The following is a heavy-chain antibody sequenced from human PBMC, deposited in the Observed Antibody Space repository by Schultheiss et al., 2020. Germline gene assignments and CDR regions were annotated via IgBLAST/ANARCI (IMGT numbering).Heavy chain of an antibody. CDR3: AKDRGPGQWLVLLMDY. CDR1: GFTFSSYA. D-gene: IGHD6-19*01. CDR2: ISGSGGST. Sequence: GESLKISCAASGFTFSSYAMNWVRQAPGKGLEWVSAISGSGGSTYYADSVKGRFTISRDNSKNTLYLQMNSLRAEDTAVYYCAKDRGPGQWLVLLMDYWGQGTLVTVSS. J-gene: IGHJ4*02. V-gene: IGHV3-23*01.